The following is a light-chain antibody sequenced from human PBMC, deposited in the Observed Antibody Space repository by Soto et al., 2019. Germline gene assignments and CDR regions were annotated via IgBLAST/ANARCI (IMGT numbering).Light chain of an antibody. CDR1: QSVSSK. J-gene: IGKJ5*01. CDR2: DAS. Sequence: ELVMTQFATTLSGSQGERATLYSRAAQSVSSKLAWYQQKPGQPPRLLFFDASARATGVPDRFRGSGSGTEFILTISGLQSEDFAVYYCQQYNDWPPYTFGQGTRLEIK. CDR3: QQYNDWPPYT. V-gene: IGKV3-15*01.